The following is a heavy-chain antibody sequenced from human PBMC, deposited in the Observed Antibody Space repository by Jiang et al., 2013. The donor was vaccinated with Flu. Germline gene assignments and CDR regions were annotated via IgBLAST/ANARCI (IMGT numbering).Heavy chain of an antibody. V-gene: IGHV4-34*01. CDR1: GGSFSGYY. J-gene: IGHJ6*03. D-gene: IGHD1-26*01. Sequence: LLKPSETLSLTCAVYGGSFSGYYWSWIRQPPGKGLEWIGEINHSGSTNYNPSLKSRVTISVDTSKNQFSLKLSSVTAADTAVYYCARYGGEGYYYYYMDVWGKGTTVTVSS. CDR2: INHSGST. CDR3: ARYGGEGYYYYYMDV.